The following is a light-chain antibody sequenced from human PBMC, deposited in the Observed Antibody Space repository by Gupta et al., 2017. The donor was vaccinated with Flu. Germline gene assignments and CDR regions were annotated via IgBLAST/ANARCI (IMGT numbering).Light chain of an antibody. CDR2: QVS. J-gene: IGKJ2*03. V-gene: IGKV1-5*03. Sequence: DRVTITCRASQGIRTWLAWYQHKPGQTPKLLIYQVSNLQSGVPSRFSGGGSGTEFTLTITNLQPDDSATYYCQQMNSYWYSFGQGTKLEIK. CDR1: QGIRTW. CDR3: QQMNSYWYS.